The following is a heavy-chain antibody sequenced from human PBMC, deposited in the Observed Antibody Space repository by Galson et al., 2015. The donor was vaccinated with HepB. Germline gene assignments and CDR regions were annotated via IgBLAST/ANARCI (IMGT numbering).Heavy chain of an antibody. D-gene: IGHD6-13*01. J-gene: IGHJ6*02. CDR1: GFTFSSYA. Sequence: SLRLSCAASGFTFSSYAMHWVRQAPGKGLEWVAVISYDGSNKYYADSVKGRFTISRDNSKNTLYLQMNSLRAEDTAVYYCARDRQQLVLGYYYYYGMDVWGQGTTVTVSS. CDR2: ISYDGSNK. V-gene: IGHV3-30-3*01. CDR3: ARDRQQLVLGYYYYYGMDV.